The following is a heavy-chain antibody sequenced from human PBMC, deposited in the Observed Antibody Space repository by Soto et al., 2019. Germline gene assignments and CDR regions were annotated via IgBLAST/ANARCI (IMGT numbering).Heavy chain of an antibody. J-gene: IGHJ4*02. CDR2: ISYDGSNK. Sequence: QVQLVESGGGVVQPGRSLRLSCAASGFTFSSYGMHWVRQAPGKGLEWVAVISYDGSNKYYADSVKGRFTISRDNSKNTLYLQMNSLRAEDTAVYYCAKGARPFPRTGVSKIPTYYFDYWGQGTLVTVS. CDR1: GFTFSSYG. D-gene: IGHD1-1*01. CDR3: AKGARPFPRTGVSKIPTYYFDY. V-gene: IGHV3-30*18.